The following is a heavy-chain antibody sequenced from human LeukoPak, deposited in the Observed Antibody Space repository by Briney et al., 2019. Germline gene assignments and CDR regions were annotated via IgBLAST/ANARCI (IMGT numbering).Heavy chain of an antibody. V-gene: IGHV3-30*18. Sequence: GGSLRLSCAASGFTFSSYGMHWVRQAPGKGLEWVAVISYDGSNKYYADSVKGRFTLSRDNSKNTLYLQMNSLRAEDTAVYYCAKDSSSWSLDYWGQGTLVTVSS. CDR1: GFTFSSYG. J-gene: IGHJ4*02. CDR2: ISYDGSNK. D-gene: IGHD6-13*01. CDR3: AKDSSSWSLDY.